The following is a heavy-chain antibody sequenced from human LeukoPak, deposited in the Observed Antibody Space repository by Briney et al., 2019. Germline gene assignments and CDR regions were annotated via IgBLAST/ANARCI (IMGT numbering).Heavy chain of an antibody. V-gene: IGHV1-8*02. D-gene: IGHD6-13*01. CDR3: ARGASRIAAAGYYYYYYMDV. J-gene: IGHJ6*03. Sequence: GSSVKVSCKASGYTFTSYDINWVRQATGQGLEWMGWMNPNSGNTGYAQKFQGRVTMTRNTSISTAYMELSSLRSEDTAVYYCARGASRIAAAGYYYYYYMDVWGKGTTDRVSS. CDR2: MNPNSGNT. CDR1: GYTFTSYD.